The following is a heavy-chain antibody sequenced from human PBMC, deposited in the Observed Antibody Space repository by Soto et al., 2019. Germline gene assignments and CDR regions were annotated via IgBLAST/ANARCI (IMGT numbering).Heavy chain of an antibody. CDR2: ISGSRGDT. J-gene: IGHJ1*01. CDR1: GGTFSAYG. D-gene: IGHD6-19*01. CDR3: AKDRHVRGWLPEYLPH. Sequence: GGSMRLSCPAAGGTFSAYGMIWVRQAPGKGLEWVAGISGSRGDTYYADSVKGHFIISRDNSKNTLYLQMNSLRVEDTAIYYGAKDRHVRGWLPEYLPHWGLGNRVTVSS. V-gene: IGHV3-23*01.